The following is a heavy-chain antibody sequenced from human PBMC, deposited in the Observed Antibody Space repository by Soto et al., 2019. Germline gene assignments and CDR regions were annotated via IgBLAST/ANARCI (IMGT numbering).Heavy chain of an antibody. Sequence: SETLSLTCTVSGDSIGGGASFWSWIRQPPGKGLEWIANVYYSGSSYYNPSLKSRLTISVDTTKNQFSLQLKSMTAAHPAVYYCATLSCTSPTSYFPRWFHPWRQGTLVTASS. V-gene: IGHV4-31*03. J-gene: IGHJ5*02. CDR1: GDSIGGGASF. CDR3: ATLSCTSPTSYFPRWFHP. D-gene: IGHD3-9*01. CDR2: VYYSGSS.